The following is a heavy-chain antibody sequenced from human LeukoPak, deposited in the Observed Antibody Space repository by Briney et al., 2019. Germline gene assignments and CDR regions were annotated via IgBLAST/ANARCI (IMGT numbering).Heavy chain of an antibody. CDR3: ARGRDGSSPWYFDY. CDR1: GGSINSYY. J-gene: IGHJ4*02. Sequence: SETLSLTCTVSGGSINSYYWSWIRKPPGKRLEWIGFISSSATTHYTPSLVSRVTISLHTSTNHFSLKMPSLTAAHTAVYYCARGRDGSSPWYFDYWGQGTLVTVSS. D-gene: IGHD5-24*01. CDR2: ISSSATT. V-gene: IGHV4-59*01.